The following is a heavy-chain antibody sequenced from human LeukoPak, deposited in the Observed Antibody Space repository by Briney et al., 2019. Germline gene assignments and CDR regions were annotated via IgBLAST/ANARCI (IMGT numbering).Heavy chain of an antibody. CDR3: AVLAVAGTDYFDY. D-gene: IGHD6-19*01. CDR1: GYTFTGYY. J-gene: IGHJ4*02. CDR2: INPNSGGT. V-gene: IGHV1-2*04. Sequence: ASVKVSCKASGYTFTGYYMHWVRQAPGQGLEWMGWINPNSGGTNYAQKFQGWVTMTRDTSISTAYMELSRLRSDDTAVYYCAVLAVAGTDYFDYRGQGTLVTVSS.